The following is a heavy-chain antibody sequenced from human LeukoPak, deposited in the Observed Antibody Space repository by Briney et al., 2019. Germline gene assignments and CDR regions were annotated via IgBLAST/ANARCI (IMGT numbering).Heavy chain of an antibody. CDR2: IDTSGST. CDR3: ARDRYYDFWSGLGNNWFDP. Sequence: SETLSLTCTVSSGSISSGRYYWSWIRQPAGKGLEWIGRIDTSGSTYYDPSLKSRVTMSVDTSKNQFSLKLSSVTAADTAVYYCARDRYYDFWSGLGNNWFDPWGQGTLVTVSS. J-gene: IGHJ5*02. V-gene: IGHV4-61*02. D-gene: IGHD3-3*01. CDR1: SGSISSGRYY.